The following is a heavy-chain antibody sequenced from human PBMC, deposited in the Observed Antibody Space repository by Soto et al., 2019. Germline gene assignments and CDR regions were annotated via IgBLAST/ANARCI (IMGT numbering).Heavy chain of an antibody. J-gene: IGHJ6*02. Sequence: QAQLVESGGGVVQPGRSLRLSCAASGFTFSSYGMHWVRQAPGKGLEWVAVISYDGSNKYYADSVKGRFTISRDNSKNTLYLQMNSLRAEDTAVYYCAKFPYGSGSYYYYYYGMDVWGQGTTVTVSS. CDR3: AKFPYGSGSYYYYYYGMDV. D-gene: IGHD3-10*01. CDR2: ISYDGSNK. V-gene: IGHV3-30*18. CDR1: GFTFSSYG.